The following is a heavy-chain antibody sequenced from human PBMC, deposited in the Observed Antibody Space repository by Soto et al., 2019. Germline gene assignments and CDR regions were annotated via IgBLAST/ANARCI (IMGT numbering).Heavy chain of an antibody. Sequence: KVSGKASGGTLSSYAISCVRQAPGQGLEWMGGIIPIFGTTNYARRFQGRVTITADKSTSTAYMELRSLRSADTAVYYCARGTRSGSYYYYGLAVWGQGTTVTASS. CDR3: ARGTRSGSYYYYGLAV. D-gene: IGHD1-26*01. CDR2: IIPIFGTT. V-gene: IGHV1-69*06. J-gene: IGHJ6*02. CDR1: GGTLSSYA.